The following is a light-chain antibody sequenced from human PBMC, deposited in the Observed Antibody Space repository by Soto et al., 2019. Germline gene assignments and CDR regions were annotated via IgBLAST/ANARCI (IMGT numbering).Light chain of an antibody. CDR2: KAS. CDR1: QNIITW. J-gene: IGKJ1*01. CDR3: QQYHVFAWT. V-gene: IGKV1-5*03. Sequence: DIQMTQSPSTLSASVGDRITISCRASQNIITWVAWYQQKPGKAPKLLIYKASSLQSGVPSRFSGSGSGTEFTLTISSLQPDDSATYYCQQYHVFAWTFGQGTKVEIE.